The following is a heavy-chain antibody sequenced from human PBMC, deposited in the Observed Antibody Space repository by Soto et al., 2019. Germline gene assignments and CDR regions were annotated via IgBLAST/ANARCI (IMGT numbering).Heavy chain of an antibody. CDR1: GGSVSSGSYY. CDR3: ARGTKGGSPPL. Sequence: SETLSLTCTVSGGSVSSGSYYWSWIRQPPGKGLEWIGYIYYSGSTNYNPSLKSRVTISRDNAKNSLYLRMNSLKDEDTAVYYCARGTKGGSPPLWGQGTLVTVSS. V-gene: IGHV4-61*01. D-gene: IGHD1-7*01. CDR2: IYYSGST. J-gene: IGHJ4*02.